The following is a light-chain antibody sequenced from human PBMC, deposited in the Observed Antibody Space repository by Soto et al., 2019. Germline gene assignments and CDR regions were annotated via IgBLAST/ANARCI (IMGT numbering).Light chain of an antibody. Sequence: DIQMTQSPSTLSGSVGDRVTITCRASQTISSWLAWYQQKPGKAPKLLIYKASTLKSGVPSSFSGSAAQTEFTLTITSLQPDDFATYYCHHYNSYSEAFGQGTKVELK. CDR1: QTISSW. J-gene: IGKJ1*01. CDR3: HHYNSYSEA. V-gene: IGKV1-5*03. CDR2: KAS.